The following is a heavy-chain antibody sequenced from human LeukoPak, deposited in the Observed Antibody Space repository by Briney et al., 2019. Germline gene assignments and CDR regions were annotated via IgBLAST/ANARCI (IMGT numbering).Heavy chain of an antibody. J-gene: IGHJ4*02. V-gene: IGHV3-30*04. CDR1: GFTFSSYA. Sequence: GGSLRHSCAASGFTFSSYAMHWVRQAPGKGLEWVAVISYDGSNKYYADSVKGRFTISRDNSKNTLYLQMNSLRAEDTAVYYCAREGDGRYGAYFDYWGQGTLVTVSS. D-gene: IGHD4-17*01. CDR3: AREGDGRYGAYFDY. CDR2: ISYDGSNK.